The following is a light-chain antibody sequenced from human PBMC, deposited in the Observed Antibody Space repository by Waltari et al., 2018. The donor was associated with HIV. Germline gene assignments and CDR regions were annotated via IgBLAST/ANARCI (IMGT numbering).Light chain of an antibody. J-gene: IGKJ4*01. CDR3: QQYGSSPLT. Sequence: EIVLTQSPATLSLSPGERATLSCGASQSISNNYLAWYQQKPGQAPRFLIYDASNRATGIADRFRGSGSGTDFALTITRLEPEGFAVYYCQQYGSSPLTFGGGTKVEIK. CDR1: QSISNNY. CDR2: DAS. V-gene: IGKV3D-20*01.